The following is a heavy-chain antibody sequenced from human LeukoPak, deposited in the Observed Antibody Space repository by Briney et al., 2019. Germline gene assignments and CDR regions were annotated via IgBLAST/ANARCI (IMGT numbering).Heavy chain of an antibody. Sequence: ASVKVSCKASGYTFTSYDINWVRQATGQGLEWMGWVNPHSGGRNLAQKFQGRVTMTRDTSSTTAYLELSGLTSDDTAMYYCAKVRDRLSSFYPAAWGQGTLVTVSS. CDR3: AKVRDRLSSFYPAA. D-gene: IGHD6-13*01. CDR1: GYTFTSYD. CDR2: VNPHSGGR. V-gene: IGHV1-2*02. J-gene: IGHJ4*02.